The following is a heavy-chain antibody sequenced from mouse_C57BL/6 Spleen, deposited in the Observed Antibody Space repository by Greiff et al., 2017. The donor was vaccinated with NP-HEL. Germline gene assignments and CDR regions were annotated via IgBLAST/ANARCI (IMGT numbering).Heavy chain of an antibody. CDR1: GFTFSDHY. CDR2: ISNGGGST. J-gene: IGHJ3*01. CDR3: ASPVAY. V-gene: IGHV5-12*01. Sequence: EVKVEESGGGLVQPGGSLKLSCAASGFTFSDHYMYWVRQTPEKRLEWVAYISNGGGSTYYPDTVKGRFTISRDNAKNTLYLQMSRLKSEDTAMYYCASPVAYWGQGTLVTVSA.